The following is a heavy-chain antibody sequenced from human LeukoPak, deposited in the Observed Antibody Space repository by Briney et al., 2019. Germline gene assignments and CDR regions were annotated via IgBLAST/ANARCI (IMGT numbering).Heavy chain of an antibody. CDR1: GFTFDDYI. V-gene: IGHV3-43*01. CDR2: ISWDGGST. J-gene: IGHJ4*02. CDR3: AKDVNENIAVCGHFDY. Sequence: SGGSLRHSRAASGFTFDDYISHWVRQAPGKGLNWVSLISWDGGSTYFADSVKGRFTIARDNSKNSLYLQMNSLTTEDTALYYCAKDVNENIAVCGHFDYWGQRARVTVSP. D-gene: IGHD6-19*01.